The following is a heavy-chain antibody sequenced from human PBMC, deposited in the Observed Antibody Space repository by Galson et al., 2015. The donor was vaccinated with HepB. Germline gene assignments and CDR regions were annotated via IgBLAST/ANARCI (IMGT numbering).Heavy chain of an antibody. V-gene: IGHV3-33*01. D-gene: IGHD6-25*01. Sequence: SLRLSCAASGFTFSSYGMHWVRQAPGKGLEWVAVIWYDGSNKYYADSVKGRFTISRDNSKNTLYLQMNSLRAEDTAVYYCARAARNYYYMDVWGKGTTVTVSS. J-gene: IGHJ6*03. CDR1: GFTFSSYG. CDR2: IWYDGSNK. CDR3: ARAARNYYYMDV.